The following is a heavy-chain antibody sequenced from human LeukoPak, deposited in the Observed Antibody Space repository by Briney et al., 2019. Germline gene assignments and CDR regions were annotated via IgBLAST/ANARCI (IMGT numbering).Heavy chain of an antibody. D-gene: IGHD5-12*01. J-gene: IGHJ4*02. CDR3: ARSAYTSGYADY. Sequence: SETLSLTCTASSGSISSGSYDWSWIRQPAGKGLEWIGRIHTGGSTNYNPSLKSRVTISLDTSKNQFSLKLSSVTAADTAVYFCARSAYTSGYADYWGQGILVTVSS. V-gene: IGHV4-61*02. CDR1: SGSISSGSYD. CDR2: IHTGGST.